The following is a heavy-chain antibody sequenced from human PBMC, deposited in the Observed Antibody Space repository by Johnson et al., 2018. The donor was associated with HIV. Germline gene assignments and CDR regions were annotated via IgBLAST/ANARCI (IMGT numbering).Heavy chain of an antibody. CDR3: ARVVDGSGSYYPDAFDI. CDR2: IYSGGST. V-gene: IGHV3-66*01. Sequence: VQLVESGGGVVQPGRSLRLSCAASGFTVSSNYMSWVRQAPGKGLEWVSGIYSGGSTYYADSVKGRFTISRDNSKNTLYLQMNSLRAEDTAVYYCARVVDGSGSYYPDAFDIWGQGTMVTVSS. D-gene: IGHD3-10*01. CDR1: GFTVSSNY. J-gene: IGHJ3*02.